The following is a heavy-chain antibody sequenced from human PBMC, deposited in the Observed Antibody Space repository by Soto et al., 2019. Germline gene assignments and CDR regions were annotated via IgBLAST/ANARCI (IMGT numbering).Heavy chain of an antibody. CDR3: AGSITIFEVAPSDRFDP. J-gene: IGHJ5*02. Sequence: PGGSLRLSCAASGFTFSSYAMGWVRQAPGKGLEWVSAISGSGGSTYYADSVKGRFTISRDNSKNTLYLQMNSLRAGDTAVYYCAGSITIFEVAPSDRFDPWGQGTLVTVSS. CDR2: ISGSGGST. V-gene: IGHV3-23*01. D-gene: IGHD3-3*01. CDR1: GFTFSSYA.